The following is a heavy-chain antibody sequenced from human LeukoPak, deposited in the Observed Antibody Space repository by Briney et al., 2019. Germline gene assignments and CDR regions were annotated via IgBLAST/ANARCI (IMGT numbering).Heavy chain of an antibody. J-gene: IGHJ4*02. CDR1: GGTISRYY. Sequence: PSETLSLTCTVSGGTISRYYWSWIRQPPGKGLEWIGEINHSGSTNYNPSLKSRVTISVDTSKNQFSLKLSSVTAADTAVYYCARRYLQYYYGSGSYSHYFDYWGQGTLVTVSS. CDR3: ARRYLQYYYGSGSYSHYFDY. D-gene: IGHD3-10*01. CDR2: INHSGST. V-gene: IGHV4-34*01.